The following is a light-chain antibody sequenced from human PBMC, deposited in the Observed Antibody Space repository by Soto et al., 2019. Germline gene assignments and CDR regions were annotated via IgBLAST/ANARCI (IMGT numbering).Light chain of an antibody. CDR3: QVWDSSSDHYV. CDR2: EVS. V-gene: IGLV2-14*01. J-gene: IGLJ1*01. Sequence: SVLTQPASVSGSPGQSITISCTGTSSDVGGYDYVSWYQQHPGKAPKLMIYEVSNRPSGVSNRFSASKSGNTASLTISRVEAGDEADYYCQVWDSSSDHYVFGTGTKVTVL. CDR1: SSDVGGYDY.